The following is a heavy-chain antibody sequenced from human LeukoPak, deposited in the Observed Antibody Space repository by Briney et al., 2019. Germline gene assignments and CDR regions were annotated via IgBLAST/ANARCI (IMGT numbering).Heavy chain of an antibody. CDR1: GFTITSYG. CDR3: AKRGAVGGAYFQH. V-gene: IGHV3-23*01. D-gene: IGHD6-19*01. Sequence: GGSLRLSCAASGFTITSYGMSWVRQAPGKGLEWVSTMTGSGTTTYYADSVKGRFTISRDNSKNTLYLRMNSLRAEDTAVYYCAKRGAVGGAYFQHWGQGTLVTVSS. CDR2: MTGSGTTT. J-gene: IGHJ1*01.